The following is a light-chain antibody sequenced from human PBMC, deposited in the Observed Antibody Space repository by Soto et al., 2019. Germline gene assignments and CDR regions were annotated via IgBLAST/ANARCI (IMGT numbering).Light chain of an antibody. CDR3: QQSYNVLSWT. J-gene: IGKJ1*01. CDR1: QSIGNY. Sequence: DIQMTQSTSSLSASVGDMVTITCRASQSIGNYLNWYRQKPGRAPELLIYAASILQSAVPSRFRGSGSGTDFTLTISSLQPEDFASYYCQQSYNVLSWTFGQGSKV. V-gene: IGKV1-39*01. CDR2: AAS.